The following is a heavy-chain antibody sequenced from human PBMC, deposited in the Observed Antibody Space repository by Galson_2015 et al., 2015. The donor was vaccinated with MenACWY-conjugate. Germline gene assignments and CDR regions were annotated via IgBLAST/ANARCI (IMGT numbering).Heavy chain of an antibody. CDR2: ISAGGGST. CDR3: AKVVSTKATYYFDY. CDR1: GFTFSSYT. Sequence: SLRLSCAASGFTFSSYTMSWVRQAPGKGLEWVSAISAGGGSTNYADSVKGRFTISRDNSKNMPYVQMNSLRAEDTAIYYCAKVVSTKATYYFDYWGQEPWSPSPQ. D-gene: IGHD5-24*01. V-gene: IGHV3-23*01. J-gene: IGHJ4*01.